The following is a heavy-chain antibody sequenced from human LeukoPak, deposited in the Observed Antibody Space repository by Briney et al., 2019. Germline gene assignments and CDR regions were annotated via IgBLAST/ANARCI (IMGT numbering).Heavy chain of an antibody. Sequence: SETLFLTCTVSGGSISSSSYYWGWIRQPPGRGLEWTGSIYYSGSTYYNPSLKSRVTISVDTSKNQFSLKLSSVTAADTAVYYCARRYYYDSSGYYYQWGQGTLVTVSS. D-gene: IGHD3-22*01. V-gene: IGHV4-39*01. CDR3: ARRYYYDSSGYYYQ. CDR2: IYYSGST. J-gene: IGHJ4*02. CDR1: GGSISSSSYY.